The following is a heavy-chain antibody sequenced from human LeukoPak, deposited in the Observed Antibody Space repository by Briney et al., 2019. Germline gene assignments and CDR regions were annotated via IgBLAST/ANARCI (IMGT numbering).Heavy chain of an antibody. J-gene: IGHJ4*02. D-gene: IGHD3-10*01. CDR2: IYYNGNT. CDR3: AGYGSRSSYKAFDY. V-gene: IGHV4-59*01. CDR1: DGSINSYY. Sequence: SETLSLTCSVSDGSINSYYWNWIRRPPGKGLEWIGYIYYNGNTNYSPSLKSRVTMSVDTSKNLFSLKVSSVTAADTAVYYCAGYGSRSSYKAFDYWGQGTLVTVSS.